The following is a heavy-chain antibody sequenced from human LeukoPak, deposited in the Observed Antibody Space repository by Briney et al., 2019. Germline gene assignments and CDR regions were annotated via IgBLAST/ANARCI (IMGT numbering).Heavy chain of an antibody. D-gene: IGHD3-22*01. V-gene: IGHV3-23*01. CDR1: GFTFSSYA. J-gene: IGHJ4*02. CDR2: ISGSGGST. CDR3: APSPIYYYDSSGYLGI. Sequence: GGSLRLSCAASGFTFSSYAMSWVRQAPGKGLEWASAISGSGGSTYYADSVKGRFTISRDNAKNSLYLQMNSLRAEDTAVYYCAPSPIYYYDSSGYLGIWGQGTLVTVSS.